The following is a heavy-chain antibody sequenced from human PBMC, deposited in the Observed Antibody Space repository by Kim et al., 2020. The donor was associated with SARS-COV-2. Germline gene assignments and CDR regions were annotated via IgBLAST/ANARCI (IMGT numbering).Heavy chain of an antibody. CDR2: IYHSGST. V-gene: IGHV4-38-2*02. Sequence: SETLSLTCTVSGYSISSGYYWGWIRQPPGKGLEWIGSIYHSGSTYYNPSLKSRVTISVDTSKNQFSLKLSSVTAADTAVYYCARESALAPTIVVVPAAIGAFDIWGQGTMVTVSS. CDR3: ARESALAPTIVVVPAAIGAFDI. J-gene: IGHJ3*02. D-gene: IGHD2-2*01. CDR1: GYSISSGYY.